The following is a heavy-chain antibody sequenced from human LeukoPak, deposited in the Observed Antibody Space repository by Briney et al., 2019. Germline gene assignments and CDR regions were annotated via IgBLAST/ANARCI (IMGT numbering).Heavy chain of an antibody. CDR2: INPNHGGT. CDR1: GYSFTDYY. Sequence: ASVKVSCKASGYSFTDYYINWVRQAPGQGLEWMGWINPNHGGTHYAQKFQGRVTMTRDTSITTAYMELSSLRSDDTAVYYCASSAVVAATPFFDSWGQGTLVTVSS. CDR3: ASSAVVAATPFFDS. D-gene: IGHD2-15*01. V-gene: IGHV1-2*02. J-gene: IGHJ4*02.